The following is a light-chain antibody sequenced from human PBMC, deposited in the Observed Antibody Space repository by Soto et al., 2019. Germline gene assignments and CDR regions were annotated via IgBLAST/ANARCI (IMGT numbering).Light chain of an antibody. V-gene: IGLV8-61*01. CDR1: SGSVSTGYY. CDR2: STN. J-gene: IGLJ2*01. CDR3: VLHMGSGIVV. Sequence: AVVTQEPSFSVSPGGTVTLTCGLSSGSVSTGYYPTWYQQTPGQAPRTLIYSTNTRSSGVPDRFSGSILDNKAALTITGAQADDESDYYCVLHMGSGIVVFGGVTKVTVL.